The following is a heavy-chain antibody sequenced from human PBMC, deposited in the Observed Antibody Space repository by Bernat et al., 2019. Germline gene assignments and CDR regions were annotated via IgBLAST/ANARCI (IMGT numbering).Heavy chain of an antibody. CDR2: ITGNGIST. CDR3: ARDGSGWLFDC. D-gene: IGHD6-19*01. CDR1: GFIFNNYA. Sequence: EVQLVESGGGLVQPGRSLRLSCAPSGFIFNNYAMSWVRQFPGKGLEWVSAITGNGISTYYADSVKGRFTISRDNSKNTLYLQMNNLRAADTAVYYCARDGSGWLFDCWGQGTLVTVSS. V-gene: IGHV3-23*04. J-gene: IGHJ4*02.